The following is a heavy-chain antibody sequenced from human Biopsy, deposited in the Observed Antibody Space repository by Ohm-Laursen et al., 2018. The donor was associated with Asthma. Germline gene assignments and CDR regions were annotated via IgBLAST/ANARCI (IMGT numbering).Heavy chain of an antibody. V-gene: IGHV3-30*18. CDR1: GLTFRNYG. CDR2: ISFDGSTK. CDR3: AKARIHHFYDSSGYYQHD. Sequence: SLRLSCAASGLTFRNYGMHWVRQAPGKGLEWVALISFDGSTKYFADSVKGRFTISRDNSKNTLYLQMNSLRAEDTAVYYCAKARIHHFYDSSGYYQHDWGQGTLVTVSS. J-gene: IGHJ4*02. D-gene: IGHD3-22*01.